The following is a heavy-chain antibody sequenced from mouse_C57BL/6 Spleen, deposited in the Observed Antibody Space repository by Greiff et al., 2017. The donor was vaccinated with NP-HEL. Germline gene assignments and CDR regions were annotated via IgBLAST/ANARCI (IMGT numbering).Heavy chain of an antibody. Sequence: QVQLQQPGTELVKPGASVKLSCKASGYTFTSYWMHWVKQRPGQGLEWIGNINPSNGGTNYNEKFKSKATLTVDNSSSTAYMQLSSLTSEDSAVYYCARRGDHDGYYVWYFDVWGTGTTVTVSS. J-gene: IGHJ1*03. CDR1: GYTFTSYW. D-gene: IGHD2-3*01. V-gene: IGHV1-53*01. CDR2: INPSNGGT. CDR3: ARRGDHDGYYVWYFDV.